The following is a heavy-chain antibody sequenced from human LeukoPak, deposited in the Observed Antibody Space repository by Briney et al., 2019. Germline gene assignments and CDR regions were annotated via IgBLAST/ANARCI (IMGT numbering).Heavy chain of an antibody. V-gene: IGHV5-51*01. J-gene: IGHJ4*02. Sequence: GESLKISCKGSGYRFTSYWIGWMRQMPGKGLEWMAIITPGNSVTHYSPSLQGQVTISADKSISTAYLQWSSLKASDSAMYYCPTRNDGTYYWGQGTLVTVSS. CDR1: GYRFTSYW. D-gene: IGHD1-14*01. CDR3: PTRNDGTYY. CDR2: ITPGNSVT.